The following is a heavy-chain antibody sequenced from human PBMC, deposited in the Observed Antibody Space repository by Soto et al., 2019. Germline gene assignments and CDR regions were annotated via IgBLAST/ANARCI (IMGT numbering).Heavy chain of an antibody. J-gene: IGHJ4*02. CDR3: ARAHRDNMNFDY. V-gene: IGHV4-61*01. D-gene: IGHD1-1*01. CDR2: IYYSGTT. Sequence: SETLSLTCTVSGGSISSSSYYWSWIRQPPGKGLEWIGFIYYSGTTNHNPSLKSRVSISVDTSKNQFSLKLTSVIAADTAVYYCARAHRDNMNFDYWGQGTLVTVSS. CDR1: GGSISSSSYY.